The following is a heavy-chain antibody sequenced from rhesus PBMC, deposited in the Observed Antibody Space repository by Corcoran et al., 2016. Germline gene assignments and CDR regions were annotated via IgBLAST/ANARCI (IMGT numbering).Heavy chain of an antibody. D-gene: IGHD4-29*01. V-gene: IGHV4-76*01. CDR2: IYGSSGST. CDR1: GYSISSGYD. CDR3: AREYGSIFDY. Sequence: QVQLQESGPGVVKPSETLSLTCAVSGYSISSGYDWSWIRPPPGKGLEWLGYIYGSSGSTNYNPSLNNRVTISKDTSKNQCSLKLSSVTAADTAVYYCAREYGSIFDYWGQGVLVTVSS. J-gene: IGHJ4*01.